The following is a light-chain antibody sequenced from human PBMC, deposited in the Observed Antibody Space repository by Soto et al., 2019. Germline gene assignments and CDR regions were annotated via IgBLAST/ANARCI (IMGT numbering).Light chain of an antibody. CDR2: EVS. Sequence: QSVLTQPPSASGSPGQSVAISCTGTSSDVGGYNYVSWYQQHPGKAPKLMIYEVSYRPSGVSNRFSGSKSGNTASLTISGLQAEDEADYYCRSYASSSFWVFGGGTKLTVL. V-gene: IGLV2-14*01. CDR3: RSYASSSFWV. CDR1: SSDVGGYNY. J-gene: IGLJ3*02.